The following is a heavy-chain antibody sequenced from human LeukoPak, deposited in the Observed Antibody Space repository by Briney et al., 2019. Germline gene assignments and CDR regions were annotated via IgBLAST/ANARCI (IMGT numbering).Heavy chain of an antibody. Sequence: GRSLRLSCAASGFSFSDYSMHWVRQAPGKGLEWVAVISHDGNNEYYADSVEGRFTISRDNAKNSLYLQMNSLRAEDTALYYCAKDMSDLHCSSTSCYKYGMDVWGQGTTVTVSS. D-gene: IGHD2-2*01. CDR2: ISHDGNNE. CDR1: GFSFSDYS. V-gene: IGHV3-30*18. CDR3: AKDMSDLHCSSTSCYKYGMDV. J-gene: IGHJ6*02.